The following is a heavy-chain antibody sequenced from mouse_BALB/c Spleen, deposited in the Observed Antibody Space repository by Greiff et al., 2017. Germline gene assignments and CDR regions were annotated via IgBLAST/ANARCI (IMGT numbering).Heavy chain of an antibody. CDR1: GYSITSDYA. Sequence: EVQGVESGPGLVKPSQSLSLTCTVTGYSITSDYAWNWIRQFPGNKLEWMGYISYSGSTSYNPSLKSRISITRDTSKNQFFLQLNSVTTEDTATYYCVLYDYDSFAYWGQGTLVTVSA. D-gene: IGHD2-4*01. CDR3: VLYDYDSFAY. J-gene: IGHJ3*01. CDR2: ISYSGST. V-gene: IGHV3-2*02.